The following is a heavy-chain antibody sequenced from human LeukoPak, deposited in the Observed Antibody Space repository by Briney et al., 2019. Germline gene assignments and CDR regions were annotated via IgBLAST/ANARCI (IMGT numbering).Heavy chain of an antibody. Sequence: GGSLRLSCAPSGFTFSKYDMHWVRPAPGKGLEWGAFIQYDGSNKYYADSVKGRFTISRDNSKNTLYLQMNSLRAEDTTVYYCAKTLYCTGTSCFGYFDYWGQGTLVSVSS. J-gene: IGHJ4*02. D-gene: IGHD2-2*01. CDR2: IQYDGSNK. CDR1: GFTFSKYD. CDR3: AKTLYCTGTSCFGYFDY. V-gene: IGHV3-30*02.